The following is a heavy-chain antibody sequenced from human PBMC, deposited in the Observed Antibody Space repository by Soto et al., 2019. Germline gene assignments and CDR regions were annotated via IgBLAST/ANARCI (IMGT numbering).Heavy chain of an antibody. CDR2: IFSSGST. Sequence: WETLPLTCTVSGGSITDYSWVWIRQPAGKGLEWIGCIFSSGSTNYNPSLKGRITMSLDTSKNQFSLKLNSATATDTALYFCARDQGVVVTADNWFDPWGQGILVTVSS. D-gene: IGHD2-21*02. J-gene: IGHJ5*02. CDR3: ARDQGVVVTADNWFDP. V-gene: IGHV4-4*07. CDR1: GGSITDYS.